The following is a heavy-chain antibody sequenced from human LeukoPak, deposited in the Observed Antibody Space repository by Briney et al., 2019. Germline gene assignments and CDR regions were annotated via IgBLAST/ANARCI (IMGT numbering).Heavy chain of an antibody. CDR3: AKDMGVITMVRVFDY. J-gene: IGHJ4*02. CDR1: GFTFDDYA. CDR2: ISGDAGST. Sequence: GGSLRLSCAASGFTFDDYAMHWVRQTPGKGLEWVSLISGDAGSTYYVDSVKGRFTISRDNSKNSLFLQMNSPRTEDTALYYCAKDMGVITMVRVFDYWGQGTLVTVSS. V-gene: IGHV3-43*02. D-gene: IGHD3-10*01.